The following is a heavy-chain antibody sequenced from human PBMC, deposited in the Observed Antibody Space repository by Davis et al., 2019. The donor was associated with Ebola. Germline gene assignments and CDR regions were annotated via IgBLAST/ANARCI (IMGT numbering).Heavy chain of an antibody. CDR3: ARGGEFDY. Sequence: ASVKVSCKASGYTFTSYAMHWVRQAPGQRLEWMGWINAGNGNTKYSQKLQGRVTMTTDTSTSTAYMELRSLRSDDTAVYYCARGGEFDYWGQGTLVTVSS. CDR1: GYTFTSYA. D-gene: IGHD3-16*01. J-gene: IGHJ4*02. CDR2: INAGNGNT. V-gene: IGHV1-3*01.